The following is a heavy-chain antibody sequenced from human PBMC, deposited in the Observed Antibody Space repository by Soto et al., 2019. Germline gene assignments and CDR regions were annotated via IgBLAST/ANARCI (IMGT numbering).Heavy chain of an antibody. D-gene: IGHD1-26*01. J-gene: IGHJ3*02. Sequence: SVKVSCKASGYTFSSYGINWVRQAPGQGLEWMGGIITYIGKANYAQKFQGRVTITADESTSTAYMELSSLRSEDTAVYYCASHPQTYTGNHDAFDIWGQGTMVTVSS. V-gene: IGHV1-69*13. CDR2: IITYIGKA. CDR1: GYTFSSYG. CDR3: ASHPQTYTGNHDAFDI.